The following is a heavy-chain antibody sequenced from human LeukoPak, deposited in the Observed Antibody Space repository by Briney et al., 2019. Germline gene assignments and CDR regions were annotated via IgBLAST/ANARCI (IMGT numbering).Heavy chain of an antibody. CDR2: IYYSGST. D-gene: IGHD3-22*01. CDR3: ARDRTGGTYYYDSSGFDAFDI. J-gene: IGHJ3*02. CDR1: GGSISSYY. V-gene: IGHV4-59*01. Sequence: PSETLSLTCTVSGGSISSYYWSWIRQPPGKGLEWIGYIYYSGSTNYNPSLKSRVTISVDTSKNQFSLKLSSVTAADTAVYYCARDRTGGTYYYDSSGFDAFDIWGQGTMVTVSS.